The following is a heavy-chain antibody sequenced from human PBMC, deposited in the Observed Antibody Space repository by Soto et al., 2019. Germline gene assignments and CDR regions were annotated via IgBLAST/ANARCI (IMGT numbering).Heavy chain of an antibody. CDR2: TSDDETTT. V-gene: IGHV3-30*18. D-gene: IGHD2-15*01. CDR3: AQVVEKCSGGACRFLPYSYGIDV. Sequence: QVQLVESGGGVVRAGGSLRLSCTASGFTFSTYGMHWVRQAPGKGLAWSAVTSDDETTTYYGNSVKGRFSISRDNAQNSVYLAMNSMRAADTAVYYCAQVVEKCSGGACRFLPYSYGIDVWGQATTVTVSS. J-gene: IGHJ6*01. CDR1: GFTFSTYG.